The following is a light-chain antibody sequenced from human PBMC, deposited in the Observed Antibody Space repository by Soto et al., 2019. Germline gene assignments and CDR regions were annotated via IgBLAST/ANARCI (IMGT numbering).Light chain of an antibody. V-gene: IGKV3-15*01. CDR3: QQYHRKPLT. CDR2: DTS. J-gene: IGKJ4*01. Sequence: EIVMTQSPTTLSVSPGERATLSCSASQSYYDELAWYQQKPCQSPRLVIYDTSTRTTGTPGSFSGSVSGTEFTLTISSLQSEDFAVSYCQQYHRKPLTFGGGNKVDIK. CDR1: QSYYDE.